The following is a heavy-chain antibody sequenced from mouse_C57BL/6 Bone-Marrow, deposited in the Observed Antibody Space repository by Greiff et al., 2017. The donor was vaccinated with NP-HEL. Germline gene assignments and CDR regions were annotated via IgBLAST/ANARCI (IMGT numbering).Heavy chain of an antibody. J-gene: IGHJ4*01. CDR3: AKCYYYDSSCYAMDY. V-gene: IGHV5-17*01. CDR1: GFTFSDYG. Sequence: EVKLVESGGGLVKPGGSLKLSCAASGFTFSDYGMHWVRQAPEKGLEWVAYIRSGSSTISYADTVKGRFPLSRDNAKNTLFMTMTRLRSEDTAMYYCAKCYYYDSSCYAMDYWGQGTSVTVSS. D-gene: IGHD1-1*01. CDR2: IRSGSSTI.